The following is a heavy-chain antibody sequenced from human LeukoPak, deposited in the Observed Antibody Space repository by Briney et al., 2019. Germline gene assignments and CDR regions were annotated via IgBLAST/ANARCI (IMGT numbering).Heavy chain of an antibody. V-gene: IGHV3-74*01. CDR3: ARGRVGATFDY. CDR2: INSDGSST. D-gene: IGHD1-26*01. J-gene: IGHJ4*02. Sequence: GGSLRLSCAASGLTFNSYWMHWVRQAPGKGLVWVSRINSDGSSTSYADSVKGRFTISRDNAKNTLYLQMNSLRAEDTAVYYCARGRVGATFDYWGQGTLVTVSS. CDR1: GLTFNSYW.